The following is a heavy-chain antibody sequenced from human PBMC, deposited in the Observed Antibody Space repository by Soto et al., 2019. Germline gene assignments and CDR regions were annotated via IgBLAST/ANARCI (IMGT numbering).Heavy chain of an antibody. D-gene: IGHD3-9*01. J-gene: IGHJ4*02. CDR3: ARAKSGDDIFFDY. CDR1: GGSISSYY. CDR2: IYYSGST. Sequence: QVQLQESGPGLVKPSETLSLTCTVSGGSISSYYWSWIRQPPGKGLEWIGYIYYSGSTNYNPSLRSRVTISVDTSKTWFSLSLSSVTAADTAVYYCARAKSGDDIFFDYWGQGTLVTVSS. V-gene: IGHV4-59*01.